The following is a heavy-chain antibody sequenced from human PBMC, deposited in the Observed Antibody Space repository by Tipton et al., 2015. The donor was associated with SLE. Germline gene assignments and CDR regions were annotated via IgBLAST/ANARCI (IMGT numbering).Heavy chain of an antibody. CDR1: GGSITSHY. CDR3: ARIPAVAGTGVAY. V-gene: IGHV4-59*11. J-gene: IGHJ4*02. CDR2: IYYTGTT. Sequence: TLSLTCTVSGGSITSHYWSWIRQPPGKGLEWIGYIYYTGTTSYNPSLKSRVTMSLDTSKNQFSLMVKSVTAADTAMYYCARIPAVAGTGVAYWGQGTLVTVSS. D-gene: IGHD6-19*01.